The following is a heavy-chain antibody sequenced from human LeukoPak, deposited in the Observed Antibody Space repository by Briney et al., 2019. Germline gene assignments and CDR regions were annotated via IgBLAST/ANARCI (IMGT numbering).Heavy chain of an antibody. CDR3: ARGYYYDSSGHFDY. CDR2: IYYSGST. Sequence: SETLSVTCTVSGGSISSYYWSWIRQPPGKGLEWIGYIYYSGSTNYNPSLKSRVTISVDTSKNQFSLKLSSVTAADTAVYYCARGYYYDSSGHFDYWGQGTLVTVSS. V-gene: IGHV4-59*01. J-gene: IGHJ4*02. CDR1: GGSISSYY. D-gene: IGHD3-22*01.